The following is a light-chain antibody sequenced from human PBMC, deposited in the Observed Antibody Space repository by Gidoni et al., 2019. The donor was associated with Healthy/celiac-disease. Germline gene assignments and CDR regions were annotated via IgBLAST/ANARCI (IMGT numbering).Light chain of an antibody. CDR3: QAWDSREDVV. CDR1: KLGDKY. Sequence: SYELPQPPSVSVSPGQTASITCSGDKLGDKYACWYQQKPGQSPVLVIYQDSKRPSGIPERFSGSNSGNTATLTISGTQAMDEADYYCQAWDSREDVVFGGGTKLTVL. J-gene: IGLJ2*01. V-gene: IGLV3-1*01. CDR2: QDS.